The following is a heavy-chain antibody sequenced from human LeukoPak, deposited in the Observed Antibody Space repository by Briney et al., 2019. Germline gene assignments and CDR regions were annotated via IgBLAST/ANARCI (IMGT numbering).Heavy chain of an antibody. V-gene: IGHV1-18*01. CDR1: GYTLTSYG. D-gene: IGHD6-13*01. J-gene: IGHJ6*02. CDR3: ARDYSSSWYPYYGMDV. CDR2: ISAYNGNT. Sequence: GASVKVSCKASGYTLTSYGISWVRQAPGQGLEWMGWISAYNGNTNYAQELQGRVTMTTDTSTSTAYMELRSLRSDDTAVYYCARDYSSSWYPYYGMDVWGQGTTVTVSS.